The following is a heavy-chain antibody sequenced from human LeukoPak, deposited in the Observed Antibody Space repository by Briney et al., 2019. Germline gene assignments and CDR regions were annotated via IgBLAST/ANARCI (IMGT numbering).Heavy chain of an antibody. CDR3: AKGLIDEPGD. CDR1: GFTFSSYA. J-gene: IGHJ4*02. D-gene: IGHD3-10*01. CDR2: ISYDGSNK. V-gene: IGHV3-30-3*01. Sequence: GGSLRLSCAASGFTFSSYAMHWVRQAPGKGLEWVAVISYDGSNKYYADSVKGRFTISRDNSKNTLYLQMNGLRAEDTGIYYCAKGLIDEPGDWGQGTLVTVSS.